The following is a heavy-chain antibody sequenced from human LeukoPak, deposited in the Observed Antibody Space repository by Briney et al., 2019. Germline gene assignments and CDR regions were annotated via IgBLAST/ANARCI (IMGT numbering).Heavy chain of an antibody. D-gene: IGHD3-3*01. V-gene: IGHV4-30-2*01. CDR1: GGSISSGGYS. J-gene: IGHJ5*02. CDR2: IYHSGST. Sequence: SETLSLTCAVSGGSISSGGYSWSWIRQPPGTGLEWIGYIYHSGSTYYNPSLKSRVTISVDRSKNQFSLKLSSVTAADTAVYYCARGAYYDFWSGYFQGYNWFDPWGQGTLVTVSS. CDR3: ARGAYYDFWSGYFQGYNWFDP.